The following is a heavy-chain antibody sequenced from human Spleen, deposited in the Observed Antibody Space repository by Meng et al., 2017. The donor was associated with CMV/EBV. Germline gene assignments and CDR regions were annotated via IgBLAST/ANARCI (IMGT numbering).Heavy chain of an antibody. D-gene: IGHD3-3*01. Sequence: ASVKVSCKASGYTFTSYDINWVRQATGQGLEWMGWMNPNSGNTGYAQKFQGRVTITRNTSISTAYMELSSLRAEDTAVYYCARSLPKVGENGFDPWGQGTLVTVSS. J-gene: IGHJ5*02. V-gene: IGHV1-8*03. CDR2: MNPNSGNT. CDR1: GYTFTSYD. CDR3: ARSLPKVGENGFDP.